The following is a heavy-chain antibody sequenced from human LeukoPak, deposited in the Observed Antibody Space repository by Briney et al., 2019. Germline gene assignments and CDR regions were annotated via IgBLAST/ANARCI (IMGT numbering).Heavy chain of an antibody. CDR3: SIRGFTACLDP. V-gene: IGHV1-8*01. D-gene: IGHD3-10*01. CDR2: MNPNSGNT. CDR1: GYTFTSYD. Sequence: ASVKVSCKASGYTFTSYDINWVRQATGQGLEWMGWMNPNSGNTGYAQKFQGRVTITRDTSASTAYMELSSLQSEDTAVYYCSIRGFTACLDPWGQGTLVTVSS. J-gene: IGHJ5*02.